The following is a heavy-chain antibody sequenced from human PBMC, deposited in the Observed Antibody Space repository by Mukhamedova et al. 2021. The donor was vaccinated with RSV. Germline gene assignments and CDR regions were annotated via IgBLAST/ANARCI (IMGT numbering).Heavy chain of an antibody. D-gene: IGHD1-26*01. V-gene: IGHV3-23*01. CDR2: AGAT. CDR3: ATASPTSGRPGY. Sequence: AGATFYADSVKGRFTVSRDNSKNMLFLEMNGLRAEDTAVYYCATASPTSGRPGYWGQGTLVTVSS. J-gene: IGHJ4*02.